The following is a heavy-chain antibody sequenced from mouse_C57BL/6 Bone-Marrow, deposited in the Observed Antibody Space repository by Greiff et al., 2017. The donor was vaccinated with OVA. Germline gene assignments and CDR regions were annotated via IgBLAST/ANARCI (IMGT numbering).Heavy chain of an antibody. Sequence: VQLQQSGAELARPGASVKLSCKASGYTFTSYGISWVKQRNGKSLEWIGEIYPRSGNTYYNEKFKGKATLTADKSSSTAYMELRSLTSADSAVYFCARAYGAMDYWGQGTSVTVSS. CDR1: GYTFTSYG. J-gene: IGHJ4*01. V-gene: IGHV1-81*01. D-gene: IGHD2-10*02. CDR3: ARAYGAMDY. CDR2: IYPRSGNT.